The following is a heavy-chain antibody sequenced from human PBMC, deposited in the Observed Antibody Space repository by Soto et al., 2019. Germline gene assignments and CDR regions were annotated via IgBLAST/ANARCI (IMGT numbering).Heavy chain of an antibody. D-gene: IGHD2-15*01. J-gene: IGHJ4*02. Sequence: EVQLLESGGGLVQPGGSLRLSCAASGFTFSSYAMWWVRQAPGKGLECVSAISGGGETTYYADSVKGRFTISRDNSKKMLELKTNNSRADVAAVYYCYVMSGADSYDYWGQGTLVTVSS. CDR1: GFTFSSYA. CDR2: ISGGGETT. CDR3: YVMSGADSYDY. V-gene: IGHV3-23*01.